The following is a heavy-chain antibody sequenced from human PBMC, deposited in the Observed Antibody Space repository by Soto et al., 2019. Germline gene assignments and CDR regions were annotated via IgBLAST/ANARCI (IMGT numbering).Heavy chain of an antibody. CDR3: AICTPLYASEISRFDF. Sequence: SETLSLTCSVSGGSISNSGNYWGWIRRPPGKGLEWIGTMDYSGGTSYNPSLKSRVTISADTSNNQFSLRLSSVTAADTAVYYCAICTPLYASEISRFDFWGKGPLVAV. J-gene: IGHJ5*01. CDR1: GGSISNSGNY. V-gene: IGHV4-39*01. D-gene: IGHD2-15*01. CDR2: MDYSGGT.